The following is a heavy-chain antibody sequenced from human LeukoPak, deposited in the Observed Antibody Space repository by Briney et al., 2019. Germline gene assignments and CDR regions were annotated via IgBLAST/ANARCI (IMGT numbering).Heavy chain of an antibody. V-gene: IGHV1-46*01. Sequence: EASVKVSCKASGYTFTSYYMHWVRQAPAQGLEWMGLINPSGGSTSYAQKFQGRVTMTRDTSTSTVYMELSSLRSEDTAVYYCARDGKDYYDSSGNWFDPWGQGTLVTVSS. D-gene: IGHD3-22*01. CDR1: GYTFTSYY. CDR3: ARDGKDYYDSSGNWFDP. CDR2: INPSGGST. J-gene: IGHJ5*02.